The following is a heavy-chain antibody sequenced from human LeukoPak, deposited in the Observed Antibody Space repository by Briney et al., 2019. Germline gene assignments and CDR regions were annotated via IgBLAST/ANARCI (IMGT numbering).Heavy chain of an antibody. CDR3: ASLFGQ. CDR1: GGSIISNTNW. J-gene: IGHJ4*02. CDR2: IYHNGRS. V-gene: IGHV4-4*02. Sequence: SETLSLTRAVSGGSIISNTNWWTWVRQPPEKGLEWIGEIYHNGRSNYNPSLRSRVSMSVDKSKNQFSLKLNSVTAADTAVYYCASLFGQWGQGILVTVSS. D-gene: IGHD3-16*01.